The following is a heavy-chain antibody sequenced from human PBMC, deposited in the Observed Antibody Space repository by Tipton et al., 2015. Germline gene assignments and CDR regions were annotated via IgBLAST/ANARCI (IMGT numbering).Heavy chain of an antibody. J-gene: IGHJ3*02. CDR1: GYTFTSYD. CDR2: MNPNSGNI. D-gene: IGHD2-15*01. CDR3: ATSVAGYCSGGRCYVDAFDI. Sequence: QVQLVQSGAEVKKPGASVKVSCKASGYTFTSYDINWVRQAPGQGLEWMGWMNPNSGNIGYAQKFQARVIMTRNTSISTAYMELTSLRSEDTAVYYCATSVAGYCSGGRCYVDAFDIWGQGTVVTVSS. V-gene: IGHV1-8*01.